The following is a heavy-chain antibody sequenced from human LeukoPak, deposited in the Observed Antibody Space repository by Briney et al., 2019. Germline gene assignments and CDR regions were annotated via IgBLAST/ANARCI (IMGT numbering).Heavy chain of an antibody. D-gene: IGHD3-22*01. CDR3: ARTPSYYYDSSGYYYPFDY. Sequence: SVKVSCKASGGTFSSYAISWVRQAPGQGLEWMGGIIPIFGTVNYAQKFQGRVTITADESTSTAYMEPSSLRSEDTAVYYCARTPSYYYDSSGYYYPFDYWGQGTLVTVSS. J-gene: IGHJ4*02. CDR1: GGTFSSYA. CDR2: IIPIFGTV. V-gene: IGHV1-69*13.